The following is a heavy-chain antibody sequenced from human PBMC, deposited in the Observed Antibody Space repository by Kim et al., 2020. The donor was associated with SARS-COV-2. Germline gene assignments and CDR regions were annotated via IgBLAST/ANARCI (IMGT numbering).Heavy chain of an antibody. D-gene: IGHD4-17*01. Sequence: GESLKISCKGSGYNFIVYWIGWVRQMPGKGLEWMGSIYPGVGESRYSPSFRGQVTISADKSISSAYLQWSSLEASNTAIYFCARHRPYYYGSNSDAFEIWGQGTMVTVSA. V-gene: IGHV5-51*01. CDR1: GYNFIVYW. CDR3: ARHRPYYYGSNSDAFEI. CDR2: IYPGVGES. J-gene: IGHJ3*02.